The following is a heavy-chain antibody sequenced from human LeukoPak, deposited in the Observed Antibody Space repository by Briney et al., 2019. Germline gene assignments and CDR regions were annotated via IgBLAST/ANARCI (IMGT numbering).Heavy chain of an antibody. V-gene: IGHV3-48*03. CDR1: GFTFRSYE. CDR3: ARSDYGGNLDY. CDR2: ISSSGSTI. D-gene: IGHD4-23*01. Sequence: PGGSLRLSCAASGFTFRSYEMNWVRQAPGKGLEWVSYISSSGSTIYYADSVKGRFTISRDNAKNSLYLQMNSLRAEDTAVYYCARSDYGGNLDYWGQGTLVTVSS. J-gene: IGHJ4*02.